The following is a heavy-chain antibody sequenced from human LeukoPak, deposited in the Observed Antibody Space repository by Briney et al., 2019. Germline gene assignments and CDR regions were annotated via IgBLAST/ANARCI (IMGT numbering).Heavy chain of an antibody. CDR3: VRGGLRYAFDS. V-gene: IGHV1-2*02. CDR2: INPNSGGT. J-gene: IGHJ5*01. Sequence: ASVKVSCKASGYTFTAYYMHWARQAPGQGLEWIGWINPNSGGTKYAQKFQGRVTMTRDTSISTAYMELTGLRSDDTAVNYCVRGGLRYAFDSWGQGTLVTVSS. D-gene: IGHD2-8*01. CDR1: GYTFTAYY.